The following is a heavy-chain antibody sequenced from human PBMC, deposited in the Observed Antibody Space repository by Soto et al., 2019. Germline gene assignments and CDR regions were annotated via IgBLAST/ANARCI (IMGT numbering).Heavy chain of an antibody. CDR2: INHSGST. CDR3: ARGLFSSGWYSYFDP. J-gene: IGHJ5*02. D-gene: IGHD6-19*01. V-gene: IGHV4-34*01. Sequence: LSLTCAVYGGSFSGYYWSWLRQPPGKGLEWIGEINHSGSTNYNPSLKSRVTLSVDTSKSEFSLHLTSVTAADTALYYCARGLFSSGWYSYFDPWGQGTPVTVSS. CDR1: GGSFSGYY.